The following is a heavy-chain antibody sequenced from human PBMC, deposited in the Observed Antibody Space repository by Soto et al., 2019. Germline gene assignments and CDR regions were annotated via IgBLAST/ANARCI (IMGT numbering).Heavy chain of an antibody. CDR2: IWFDGTNY. CDR1: GFTFSSYG. V-gene: IGHV3-33*01. CDR3: ARDFTMGATYSGPSFYSMDV. J-gene: IGHJ6*02. Sequence: QVQLVESGGGVVQPGGSLRLSCAASGFTFSSYGMHWVRQAPGEGLEWVALIWFDGTNYRQADSVRGRFSISRDNSKNTLYLQMDRLRAGDTGVYYCARDFTMGATYSGPSFYSMDVWGQGTTVTVSS. D-gene: IGHD1-26*01.